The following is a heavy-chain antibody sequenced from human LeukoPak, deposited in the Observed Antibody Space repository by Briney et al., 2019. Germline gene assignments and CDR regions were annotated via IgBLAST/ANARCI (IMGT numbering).Heavy chain of an antibody. CDR1: GFTFSSYE. CDR3: ARGSGYCSSSSCKRSIYYYGMDV. CDR2: IRSSGSTI. J-gene: IGHJ6*02. V-gene: IGHV3-48*03. Sequence: GGSLRLSCAASGFTFSSYEMNWVRQAPGKGLEWVSYIRSSGSTIYYADSVKGRFTISRDNAKNSLYLQMNSLRAEDTAVYYCARGSGYCSSSSCKRSIYYYGMDVWGQGTTVTVSS. D-gene: IGHD2-2*01.